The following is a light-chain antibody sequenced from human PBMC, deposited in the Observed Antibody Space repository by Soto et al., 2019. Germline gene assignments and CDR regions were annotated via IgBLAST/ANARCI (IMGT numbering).Light chain of an antibody. CDR3: CSYAGLSTFV. Sequence: QSALTQPASLSGSPGQSVTISCTGTSSHLENYNLVSWYQHHQGKAPKLIIYDVNKRPSGISDRFSGSKSANTASLTISGLQSDDEDDSYCCSYAGLSTFVFGGGTKLTVL. CDR2: DVN. V-gene: IGLV2-23*02. CDR1: SSHLENYNL. J-gene: IGLJ3*02.